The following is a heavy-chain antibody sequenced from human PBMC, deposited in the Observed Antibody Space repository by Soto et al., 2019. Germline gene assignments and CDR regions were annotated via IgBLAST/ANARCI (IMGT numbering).Heavy chain of an antibody. CDR1: GFSLSSYY. Sequence: SETLSLTCTFSGFSLSSYYWSWLRPPPGKGLEWIGYIYYSGSTNYNPSLKSRVTISVDTSKNQFSLKLSSVTAADTAVYYCARHANCSGGSCFYYYYYYMDVWGKGTTVTVSS. J-gene: IGHJ6*03. V-gene: IGHV4-59*08. D-gene: IGHD2-15*01. CDR3: ARHANCSGGSCFYYYYYYMDV. CDR2: IYYSGST.